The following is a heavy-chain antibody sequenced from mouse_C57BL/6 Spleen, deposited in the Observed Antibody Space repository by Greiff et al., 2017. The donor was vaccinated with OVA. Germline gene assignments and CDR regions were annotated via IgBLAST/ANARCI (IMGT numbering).Heavy chain of an antibody. CDR3: ARPAQATGFAY. Sequence: QVQLKQPGAELVRPGSSVKLSCKASGYTFTSYWMHWVKQRPIQGLEWIGNIDPSDSETQYNQKFKDKATLTVDKSSSTAYMQLSSLTSEDSAVYYCARPAQATGFAYWGQGTLVTVSA. V-gene: IGHV1-52*01. J-gene: IGHJ3*01. CDR2: IDPSDSET. D-gene: IGHD3-2*02. CDR1: GYTFTSYW.